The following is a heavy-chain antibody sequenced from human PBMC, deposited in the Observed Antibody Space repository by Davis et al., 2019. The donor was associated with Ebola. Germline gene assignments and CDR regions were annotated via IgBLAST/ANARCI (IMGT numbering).Heavy chain of an antibody. J-gene: IGHJ2*01. CDR1: GYTFTGYY. CDR2: MNPKNGNT. D-gene: IGHD2-21*01. CDR3: ARLRVERVIAYWYFDL. Sequence: ASVKVSCKASGYTFTGYYMHWVRQATGQGLEWMGWMNPKNGNTGYAQKFQGRVTMTSNTSISTAYMELNSLRAEDTAVYYCARLRVERVIAYWYFDLWGRGTLVTVSS. V-gene: IGHV1-8*02.